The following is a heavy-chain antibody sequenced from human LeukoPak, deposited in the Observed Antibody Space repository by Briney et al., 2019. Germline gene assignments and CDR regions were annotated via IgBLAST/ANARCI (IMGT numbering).Heavy chain of an antibody. CDR3: ARVGTIFGVVQGDY. CDR2: VSDNGRTK. V-gene: IGHV3-30*03. J-gene: IGHJ4*02. D-gene: IGHD3-3*01. Sequence: GGSLRLSCAASGLTFSSYGMHWVRQAPGKGLEWVAVVSDNGRTKYYADSVKGRFTISRDNFKNTLYLQMDSLRAEDTAVYYCARVGTIFGVVQGDYWGQGTLVTVSS. CDR1: GLTFSSYG.